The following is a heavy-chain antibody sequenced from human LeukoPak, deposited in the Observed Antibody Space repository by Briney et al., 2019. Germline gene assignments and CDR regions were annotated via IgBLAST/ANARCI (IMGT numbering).Heavy chain of an antibody. CDR3: ARDGETATPWALDL. Sequence: GGSLRLSCAASEFTFSSYTMDWVRQAPGKGLEWVSSISSSSSYIYYADSVKGRFTISRDNAKNSLYLQLSSLRVEDMAIYYCARDGETATPWALDLWGQGTMVTVSS. CDR2: ISSSSSYI. D-gene: IGHD5-24*01. CDR1: EFTFSSYT. V-gene: IGHV3-21*01. J-gene: IGHJ3*01.